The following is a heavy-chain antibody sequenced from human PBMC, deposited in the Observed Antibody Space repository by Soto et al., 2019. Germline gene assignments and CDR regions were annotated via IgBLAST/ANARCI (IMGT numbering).Heavy chain of an antibody. CDR2: IFANDEE. V-gene: IGHV2-26*01. D-gene: IGHD2-15*01. CDR1: GFSLSNARMG. Sequence: QVTLKESGPVLVKPTETLTLTCTVSGFSLSNARMGVSWIRQPPGKALEWLAHIFANDEESYNTSLRSMLASPRDPPNNQVVLTMTNTDPLGTATYYWARSGDYYCNAGDAFDLWGQGTSVTVSS. CDR3: ARSGDYYCNAGDAFDL. J-gene: IGHJ3*01.